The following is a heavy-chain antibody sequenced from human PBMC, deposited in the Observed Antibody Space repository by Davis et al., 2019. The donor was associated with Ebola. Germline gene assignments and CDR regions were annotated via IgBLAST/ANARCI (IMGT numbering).Heavy chain of an antibody. CDR3: AREGGSYYDSSGYVFDI. V-gene: IGHV1-46*01. D-gene: IGHD3-22*01. CDR1: GYRFTSYY. CDR2: INPITGGT. J-gene: IGHJ3*02. Sequence: ASVQVSCKASGYRFTSYYMHWVRQAPGQGLEWMGIINPITGGTSYAQNFQVRVNMTRDTSTSTVYMELSSLRSEDTAVYYCAREGGSYYDSSGYVFDIWGQGTMVKVSS.